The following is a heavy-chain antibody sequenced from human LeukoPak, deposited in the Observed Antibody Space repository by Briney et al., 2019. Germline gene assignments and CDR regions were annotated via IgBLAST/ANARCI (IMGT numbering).Heavy chain of an antibody. Sequence: GGSLRLSCAASGLTFSSYEMNSVRQAPGKGLEWVSYISSSGSTIYYPDSVKGRFTISRDNAKNSLYLQMNSLRAEDTAVYYCAGTDYGDYSWPPGMDVWGQGTTVTVSS. V-gene: IGHV3-48*03. CDR2: ISSSGSTI. CDR3: AGTDYGDYSWPPGMDV. CDR1: GLTFSSYE. D-gene: IGHD4-17*01. J-gene: IGHJ6*02.